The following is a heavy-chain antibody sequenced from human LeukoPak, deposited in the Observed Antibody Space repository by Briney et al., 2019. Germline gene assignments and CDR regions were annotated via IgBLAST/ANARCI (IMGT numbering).Heavy chain of an antibody. CDR3: ARDTSAIAVAGTSN. CDR2: VSYSGDT. D-gene: IGHD6-19*01. V-gene: IGHV4-59*08. CDR1: GASINSYY. Sequence: SETLSLTCTVSGASINSYYWSWIRQPPGKGLEWIGYVSYSGDTDYNPSLTSRVTISVDTSRNQFSLRLASVTAADTAVYYCARDTSAIAVAGTSNWGQGTLVTVSS. J-gene: IGHJ1*01.